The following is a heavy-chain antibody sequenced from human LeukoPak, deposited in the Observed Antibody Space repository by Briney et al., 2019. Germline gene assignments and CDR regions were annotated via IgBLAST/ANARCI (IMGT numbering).Heavy chain of an antibody. CDR1: GFTFSSYW. CDR2: ISSSSNYI. D-gene: IGHD3-16*01. Sequence: GGSLRLSCAASGFTFSSYWMSWVRQAPGKGLEWVSSISSSSNYIYYADSVKGRFTISRDNAKNSLYLQMNSLRAEDTAVYYCASSASQLGYYFDYWGQGTLVTVSS. V-gene: IGHV3-21*01. J-gene: IGHJ4*02. CDR3: ASSASQLGYYFDY.